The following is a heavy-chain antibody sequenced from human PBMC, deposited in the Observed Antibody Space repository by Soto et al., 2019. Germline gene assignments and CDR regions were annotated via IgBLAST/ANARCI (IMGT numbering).Heavy chain of an antibody. CDR2: IYYSGST. D-gene: IGHD6-13*01. Sequence: QLQLQESGPGLVKPSETLSLTCTVSGGSISSSSYYWGWIRQPPGKGLEGIGSIYYSGSTYYNPSLKSRVTISVDTSKNQFSLKLSSVTAADTAVYYCASQQLVHYYYGMDVWGQGTTVTVSS. CDR3: ASQQLVHYYYGMDV. J-gene: IGHJ6*02. CDR1: GGSISSSSYY. V-gene: IGHV4-39*01.